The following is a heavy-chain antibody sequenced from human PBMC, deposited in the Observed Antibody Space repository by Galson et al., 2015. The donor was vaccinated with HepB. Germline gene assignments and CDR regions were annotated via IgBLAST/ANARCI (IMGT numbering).Heavy chain of an antibody. Sequence: QSGAEVKKPGESLQISCKASGYRFSTSWIGWVRQMPGRGLEWMAMIYPNDSDTRYNPSLEGHVIMSVDKSINTAYLQWRGLKPSDSGIYFCARTSCFPWGQGTQVTVSS. D-gene: IGHD1-7*01. CDR2: IYPNDSDT. CDR1: GYRFSTSW. V-gene: IGHV5-51*03. CDR3: ARTSCFP. J-gene: IGHJ5*02.